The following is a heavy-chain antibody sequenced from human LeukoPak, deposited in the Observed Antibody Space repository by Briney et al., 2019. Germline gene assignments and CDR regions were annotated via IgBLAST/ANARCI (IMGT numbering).Heavy chain of an antibody. D-gene: IGHD3-3*01. Sequence: ASVKVSCKASGYTFTSYGISWVRQAPGQGLEWMGWISAYNGNTNYAQKLQGRVTLTTDTSTSTVYMELSSLRSENTAVYYCARDRRLRFLEWLLPAAAFDIWGQGTMVTVSS. J-gene: IGHJ3*02. CDR1: GYTFTSYG. V-gene: IGHV1-18*01. CDR2: ISAYNGNT. CDR3: ARDRRLRFLEWLLPAAAFDI.